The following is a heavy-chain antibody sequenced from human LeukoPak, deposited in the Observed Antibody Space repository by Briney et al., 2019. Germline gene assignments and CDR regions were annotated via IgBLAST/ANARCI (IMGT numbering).Heavy chain of an antibody. J-gene: IGHJ5*02. CDR2: ISAYNGNT. V-gene: IGHV1-18*01. CDR1: GYTFTSYG. Sequence: VASVKVSCKASGYTFTSYGISWVRQAPGQGLEWMGWISAYNGNTNYAQKLQGRVTMTTDTSTSTAYMELRSLRSDDTAVYYCAREAGTTLGNWFDPWGQGTLVTVSS. CDR3: AREAGTTLGNWFDP. D-gene: IGHD1-1*01.